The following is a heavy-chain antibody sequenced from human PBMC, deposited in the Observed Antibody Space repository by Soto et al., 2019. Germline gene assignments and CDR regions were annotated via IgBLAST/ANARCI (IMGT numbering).Heavy chain of an antibody. J-gene: IGHJ4*02. CDR1: GGTFSSYT. CDR3: ASTIAVAGAFDY. Sequence: ASVKVSCKASGGTFSSYTISWVRQAPGQGLEWMGRIIPILGIANYAQKLQGRVTMTTDTSTSTAYMELRSLRSDDTAVYYCASTIAVAGAFDYWGQGTLVTVSS. V-gene: IGHV1-69*02. CDR2: IIPILGIA. D-gene: IGHD6-19*01.